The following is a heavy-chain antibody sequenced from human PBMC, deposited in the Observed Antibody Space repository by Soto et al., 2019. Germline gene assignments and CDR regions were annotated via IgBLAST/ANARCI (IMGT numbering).Heavy chain of an antibody. CDR3: ARGPAVTTFYYYMDV. Sequence: ETLSLTCTVSGGSISSYYWSWIRQPPGKGLEWIGHIYYSGSTNYNPSLKSRVTISVDTSKKQFSLKLSSVTAADTAVYYCARGPAVTTFYYYMDVWGKGTTVTVSS. D-gene: IGHD4-17*01. CDR1: GGSISSYY. V-gene: IGHV4-59*08. CDR2: IYYSGST. J-gene: IGHJ6*03.